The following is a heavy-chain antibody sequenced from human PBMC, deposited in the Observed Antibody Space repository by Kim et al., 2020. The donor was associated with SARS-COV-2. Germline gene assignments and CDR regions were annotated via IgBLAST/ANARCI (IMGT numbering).Heavy chain of an antibody. D-gene: IGHD3-3*01. CDR3: ARDGSFWSGYTSVYYYYGMDV. CDR1: GGTFSSYA. V-gene: IGHV1-69*13. J-gene: IGHJ6*02. CDR2: IIPIFGTA. Sequence: SVKVSCKASGGTFSSYAISWVRQAPGQGLEWMGGIIPIFGTANYAQKFQGRVTITADESTSTAYMELSSLRSEDTAVYYCARDGSFWSGYTSVYYYYGMDVWGQGTTVTVSS.